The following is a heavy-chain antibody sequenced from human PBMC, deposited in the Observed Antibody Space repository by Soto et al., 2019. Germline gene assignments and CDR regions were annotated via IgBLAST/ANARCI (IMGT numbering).Heavy chain of an antibody. Sequence: ASVKVSCKASGYTFTDYYIHWVRQAPGQGLEWMGWISAYNGNTNYAQKLQGRVTMTTDTSTSTAYMELRSLRSDDTAVYYCARVGRGDNWFDPWGQGTLVTVSS. D-gene: IGHD1-26*01. CDR3: ARVGRGDNWFDP. CDR1: GYTFTDYY. V-gene: IGHV1-18*04. J-gene: IGHJ5*02. CDR2: ISAYNGNT.